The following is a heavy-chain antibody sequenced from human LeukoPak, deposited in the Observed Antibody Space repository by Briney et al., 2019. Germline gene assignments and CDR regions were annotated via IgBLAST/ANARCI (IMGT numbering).Heavy chain of an antibody. CDR3: AKGHLPRTVVTAADFDY. J-gene: IGHJ4*02. Sequence: GGSLRLSCAASGFTFSTYGMSWVRQAPGKGLEWVSAISGSGSYIYYADSVKGRFTISRDNAKNSLYLQMNSLRAEDMALYYCAKGHLPRTVVTAADFDYWGQGTLVTVSS. D-gene: IGHD4-23*01. CDR2: ISGSGSYI. V-gene: IGHV3-21*04. CDR1: GFTFSTYG.